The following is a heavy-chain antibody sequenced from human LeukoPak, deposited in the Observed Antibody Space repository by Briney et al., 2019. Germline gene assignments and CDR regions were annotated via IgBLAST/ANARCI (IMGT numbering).Heavy chain of an antibody. V-gene: IGHV3-23*01. J-gene: IGHJ4*02. D-gene: IGHD3-22*01. CDR1: GFTFSSYA. CDR2: ISGSGGRT. CDR3: VEGGAPSYYDGSGDAYFDY. Sequence: GGSLRLSCAASGFTFSSYAMTWVRQAPGKGLEWVSVISGSGGRTSYADSVKGRFTVSRDNSKNTLYLQMNSLRAEDTAVYFCVEGGAPSYYDGSGDAYFDYWGQGTLVTVSS.